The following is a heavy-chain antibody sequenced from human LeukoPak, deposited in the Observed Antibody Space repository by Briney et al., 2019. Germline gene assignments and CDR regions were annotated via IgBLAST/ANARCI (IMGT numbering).Heavy chain of an antibody. J-gene: IGHJ5*02. CDR1: GYTFTGYY. Sequence: ASVKVSCKASGYTFTGYYMHWVRQAPGQGLEWMGIINPSGGSTSYAQKFQGRVTMTRDTSTSTVCMELSSLRSEDTAVYYCARGGANCTNGVCEWNWFDPWGQGTLVTVSS. CDR3: ARGGANCTNGVCEWNWFDP. V-gene: IGHV1-46*03. CDR2: INPSGGST. D-gene: IGHD2-8*01.